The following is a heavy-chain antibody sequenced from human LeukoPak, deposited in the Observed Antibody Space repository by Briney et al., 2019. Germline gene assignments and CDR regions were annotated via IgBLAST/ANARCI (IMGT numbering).Heavy chain of an antibody. J-gene: IGHJ4*02. D-gene: IGHD5-24*01. CDR3: AKSVEMATIFVPDHNPQPYYFDY. CDR1: GGSFSGYY. V-gene: IGHV4-34*01. Sequence: SETLSLTCAVYGGSFSGYYWSWIRQPPGKGLEWIGEINHSGSTNYNPSLKSRVTISVDTSKNQFSLKLSPVTAADTAVYYCAKSVEMATIFVPDHNPQPYYFDYWGQGTLVTVSS. CDR2: INHSGST.